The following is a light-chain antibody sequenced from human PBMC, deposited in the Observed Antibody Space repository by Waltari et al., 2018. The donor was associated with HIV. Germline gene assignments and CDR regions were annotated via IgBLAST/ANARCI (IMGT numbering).Light chain of an antibody. Sequence: ETVMTQSPSALSVSPGERVTLSCRASQNISTSLAWYQQKPGQSPRLLIYDASARATGVPARFSGSGSGTEFTLHISALQSEDLAVYFCQEYEKLPLTFGPGSKVNIK. CDR2: DAS. V-gene: IGKV3-15*01. J-gene: IGKJ3*01. CDR3: QEYEKLPLT. CDR1: QNISTS.